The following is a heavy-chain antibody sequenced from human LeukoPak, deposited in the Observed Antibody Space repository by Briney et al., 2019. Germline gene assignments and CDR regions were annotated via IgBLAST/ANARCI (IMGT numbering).Heavy chain of an antibody. CDR2: ISTSSITK. D-gene: IGHD2-15*01. V-gene: IGHV3-48*01. CDR3: AKVMGLCSGGSCYRWFDS. CDR1: GFTFSTYC. J-gene: IGHJ5*01. Sequence: PGGSLRLSCAVSGFTFSTYCMSWVRQAPGKGPEWLSYISTSSITKYYADSVKGRSTISRDDAKNSLSLQMNSLRADDTAVYYCAKVMGLCSGGSCYRWFDSWGQGTLVTVSS.